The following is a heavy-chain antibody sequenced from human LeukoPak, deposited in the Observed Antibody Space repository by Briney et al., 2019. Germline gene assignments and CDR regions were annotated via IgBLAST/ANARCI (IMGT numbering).Heavy chain of an antibody. V-gene: IGHV2-5*02. CDR2: IYWDDVK. Sequence: SGPTLVKPTQTLTLTCTFSGFSLSTSGVGVGWIRQPPGKALEWLALIYWDDVKHYSPSLRSRLTITKDTSQNQVVLTMTNMDPVDTATYYCVHSPTYHDYWSGYPTLDYWGQGTLVTVSS. CDR1: GFSLSTSGVG. J-gene: IGHJ4*02. CDR3: VHSPTYHDYWSGYPTLDY. D-gene: IGHD3-3*01.